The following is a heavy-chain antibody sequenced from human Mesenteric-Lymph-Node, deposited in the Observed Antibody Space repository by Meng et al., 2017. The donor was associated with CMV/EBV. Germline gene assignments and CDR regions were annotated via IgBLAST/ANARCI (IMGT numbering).Heavy chain of an antibody. J-gene: IGHJ4*02. D-gene: IGHD3-10*01. CDR1: AFTFNTYA. CDR2: ISGSGGST. V-gene: IGHV3-23*01. Sequence: GESLKISCAASAFTFNTYAMHWVRQAPGKGLEWVSSISGSGGSTDYADSVKGRFIVSRDNSKNTLYLQMNSLRAEDTAVYYCAKVEGGRGAALDYWGQGTLVTVSS. CDR3: AKVEGGRGAALDY.